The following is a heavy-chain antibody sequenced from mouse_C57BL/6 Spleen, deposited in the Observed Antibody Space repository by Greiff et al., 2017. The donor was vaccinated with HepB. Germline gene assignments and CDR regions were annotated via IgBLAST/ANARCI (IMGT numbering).Heavy chain of an antibody. D-gene: IGHD1-1*01. V-gene: IGHV1-82*01. CDR2: IYPGDGDT. CDR3: ARIGSSYAMDD. J-gene: IGHJ4*01. CDR1: GYAFSSSW. Sequence: QVQLQQSGPELVKPGASVKISCKASGYAFSSSWMNWVKQRPGQGLEWIGRIYPGDGDTNYNGKFKGKATLTADKSSSTAYMQLSSLTSEDSAVYFSARIGSSYAMDDWGQGTSVTVSS.